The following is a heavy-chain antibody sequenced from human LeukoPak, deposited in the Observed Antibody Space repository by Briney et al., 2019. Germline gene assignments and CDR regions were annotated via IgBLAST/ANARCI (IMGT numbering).Heavy chain of an antibody. CDR2: IYTSGST. CDR3: ARDRCSSTSCYMYYMDV. D-gene: IGHD2-2*02. CDR1: GGSISSGSYY. V-gene: IGHV4-61*02. J-gene: IGHJ6*03. Sequence: PSQTLSLTCTVSGGSISSGSYYWSWIRQPAGKGLEWIGRIYTSGSTNYNPSLKSRVTISVDTSKNQLSLKLSSVTAADTAVYYCARDRCSSTSCYMYYMDVWGKGTTVTVSS.